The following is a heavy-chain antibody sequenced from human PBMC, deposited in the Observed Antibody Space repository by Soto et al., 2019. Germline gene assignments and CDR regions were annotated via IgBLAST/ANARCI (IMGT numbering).Heavy chain of an antibody. Sequence: SETLSLTCTVSGGSISRYYWSWSWQPPGTGLEWIGYVYYSGSTENNPSLKIRVTISVDPSKNQFSLKLSSVTVAGTAAAYCARGLAPSGNWFDPWGQGTLVTVSS. V-gene: IGHV4-59*01. J-gene: IGHJ5*02. CDR2: VYYSGST. CDR3: ARGLAPSGNWFDP. D-gene: IGHD6-13*01. CDR1: GGSISRYY.